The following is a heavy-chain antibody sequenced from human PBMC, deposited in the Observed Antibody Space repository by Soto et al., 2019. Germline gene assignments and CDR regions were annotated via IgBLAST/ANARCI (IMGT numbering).Heavy chain of an antibody. J-gene: IGHJ4*02. V-gene: IGHV3-23*01. Sequence: GGSLRLSCAASGGTFSSDAMSWVRQAPGKGLEWVSAISGSGGSTYYADSVKGRFTFSRDNSKNTLYLQMNSLRAEDTAVYYCAKDQYYDSSVYYSPSFFVYWGQALLVSGSS. D-gene: IGHD3-22*01. CDR2: ISGSGGST. CDR3: AKDQYYDSSVYYSPSFFVY. CDR1: GGTFSSDA.